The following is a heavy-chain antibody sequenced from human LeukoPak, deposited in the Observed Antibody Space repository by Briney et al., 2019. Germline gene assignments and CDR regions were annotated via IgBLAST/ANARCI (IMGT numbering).Heavy chain of an antibody. J-gene: IGHJ4*02. CDR3: ATVGGGTTGTRGYFDY. CDR2: INPNSGGT. CDR1: GYTFTGYY. D-gene: IGHD1-1*01. Sequence: ASMKVSCKASGYTFTGYYIHWLRQAPGQGLEWMGFINPNSGGTNYAQKFQGRVTMTRDTSISTAYMELSSLRSEDTAVYYCATVGGGTTGTRGYFDYWGQGTLVTVSS. V-gene: IGHV1-2*02.